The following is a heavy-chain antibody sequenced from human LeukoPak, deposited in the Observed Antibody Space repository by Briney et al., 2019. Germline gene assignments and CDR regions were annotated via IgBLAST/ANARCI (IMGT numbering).Heavy chain of an antibody. J-gene: IGHJ4*02. V-gene: IGHV4-34*01. CDR2: INHSGST. CDR1: GGSFSGYY. Sequence: SETLSLTCAVYGGSFSGYYWSWIRQPPGKGLEWIGEINHSGSTNYNPSLKSRVTISVDTSKNQFSLKLSSVTAADTAVYYCASANPFDYWGQGTLATVSS. D-gene: IGHD1-14*01. CDR3: ASANPFDY.